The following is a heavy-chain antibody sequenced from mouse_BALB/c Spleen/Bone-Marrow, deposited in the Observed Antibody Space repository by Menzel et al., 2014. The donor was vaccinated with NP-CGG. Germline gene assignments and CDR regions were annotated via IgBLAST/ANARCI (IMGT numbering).Heavy chain of an antibody. Sequence: EVKLVESGGGLVQPGGSLKLSCAASGFTFSSYGMSWVRQTPDKRLELVATINSNGGSTYYPDSVKGRFTISRDNAKNTLYLQMSSPKSEDTAMYYCARPYRYYFDYWGQGTTLTVSS. J-gene: IGHJ2*01. CDR1: GFTFSSYG. D-gene: IGHD2-14*01. V-gene: IGHV5-6-3*01. CDR2: INSNGGST. CDR3: ARPYRYYFDY.